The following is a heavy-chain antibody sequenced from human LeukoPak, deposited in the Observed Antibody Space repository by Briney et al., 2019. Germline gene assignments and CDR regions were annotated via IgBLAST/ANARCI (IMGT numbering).Heavy chain of an antibody. D-gene: IGHD6-19*01. Sequence: SETLSLTCTVSGGSISSYYWSLIRQPPGKGLEWIGYIYYSGSTNYNPSLKSRVTISADTSKNQFSLKLSSVTAADTAVYYCARLSYSSGWYEEDYWGQGTLVTVSS. V-gene: IGHV4-59*08. J-gene: IGHJ4*02. CDR1: GGSISSYY. CDR3: ARLSYSSGWYEEDY. CDR2: IYYSGST.